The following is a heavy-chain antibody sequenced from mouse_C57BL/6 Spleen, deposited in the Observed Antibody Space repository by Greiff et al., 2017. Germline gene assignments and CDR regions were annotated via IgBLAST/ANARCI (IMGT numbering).Heavy chain of an antibody. Sequence: QVQLQQSGAELVRPGASVKLSCKASGYTFTDYYINWVKQRPGQGLEWIARIYPGSGNTYYNEKFKGKATLTAEKSSSTAYMQLSSLTSEDSAVYFCARPHYGSSYDYWGQGTTLTVSS. CDR2: IYPGSGNT. V-gene: IGHV1-76*01. CDR1: GYTFTDYY. J-gene: IGHJ2*01. D-gene: IGHD1-1*01. CDR3: ARPHYGSSYDY.